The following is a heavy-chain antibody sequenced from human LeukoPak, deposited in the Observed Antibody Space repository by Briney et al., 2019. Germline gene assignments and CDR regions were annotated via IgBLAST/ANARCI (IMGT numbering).Heavy chain of an antibody. Sequence: GGSLRLSCAASGFTFSSYIMNWVRQAPGKGLEWVSSISSSSSYIYYADSVKGRFTISRDNAKNSLYLQMNSLRAEDTAVYYCARPLAAAGPGNWFDPWGQGTLVTVSS. V-gene: IGHV3-21*01. CDR3: ARPLAAAGPGNWFDP. CDR2: ISSSSSYI. J-gene: IGHJ5*02. CDR1: GFTFSSYI. D-gene: IGHD6-13*01.